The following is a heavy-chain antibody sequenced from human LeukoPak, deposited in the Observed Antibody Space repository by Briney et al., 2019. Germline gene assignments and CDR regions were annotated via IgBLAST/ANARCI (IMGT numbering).Heavy chain of an antibody. D-gene: IGHD2-15*01. V-gene: IGHV1-69*13. Sequence: SVKVSCKASGGTFSSYAISWVRQAPGQGLEWMGGIIPIFGTANYAQKFQGRVTITADESTSTAYMELSSLRSEDTAVYYCARVGEAPDIGGHYFDYWGQGTLVTVSS. CDR3: ARVGEAPDIGGHYFDY. CDR2: IIPIFGTA. CDR1: GGTFSSYA. J-gene: IGHJ4*02.